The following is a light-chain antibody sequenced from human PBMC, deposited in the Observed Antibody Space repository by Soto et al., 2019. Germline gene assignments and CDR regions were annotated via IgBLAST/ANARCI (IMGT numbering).Light chain of an antibody. CDR1: QSVSSN. J-gene: IGKJ1*01. CDR3: QQYNNWPRT. V-gene: IGKV3-15*01. Sequence: EKGMTQSPATLSVSPGERATLSCRASQSVSSNLAWYQQKPGQAPRLLIYGASARATGIPVRFSGSGSGTEFTLTISSLQSEDFAVYYCQQYNNWPRTFGQGTKV. CDR2: GAS.